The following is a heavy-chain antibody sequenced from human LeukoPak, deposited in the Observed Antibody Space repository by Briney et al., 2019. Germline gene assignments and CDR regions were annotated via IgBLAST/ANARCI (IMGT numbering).Heavy chain of an antibody. CDR1: RFTFSSYA. CDR3: ARDRWTMVRGVILH. V-gene: IGHV3-30-3*01. J-gene: IGHJ4*02. Sequence: GGSLRLSCAASRFTFSSYAMHWVRQAPGKGLEWVAVISYDGSNKYYADSVKGRFTISRDNSKNTLYLQMNSLRAEDTAVYYCARDRWTMVRGVILHWGQGTLVTVSS. CDR2: ISYDGSNK. D-gene: IGHD3-10*01.